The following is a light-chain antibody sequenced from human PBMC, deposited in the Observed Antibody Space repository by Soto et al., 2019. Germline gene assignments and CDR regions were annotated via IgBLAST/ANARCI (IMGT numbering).Light chain of an antibody. CDR2: SNN. V-gene: IGLV1-44*01. Sequence: QSVLTQPPSASGTPGQRVTISCSGGSSNIGRNYVNWYQQLPGAAPKLLIHSNNQRPSGVPERFSGSKSGTSASLAITGLQSEDEAEYYCAAWDGSLNAFYVFGTGTKGTVL. CDR3: AAWDGSLNAFYV. J-gene: IGLJ1*01. CDR1: SSNIGRNY.